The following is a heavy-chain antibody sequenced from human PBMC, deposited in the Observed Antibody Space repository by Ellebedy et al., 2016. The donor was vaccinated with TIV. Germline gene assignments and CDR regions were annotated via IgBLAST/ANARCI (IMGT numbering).Heavy chain of an antibody. V-gene: IGHV1-69*13. CDR3: ARGRGYNLESHFDY. CDR1: GGSFSTHA. J-gene: IGHJ4*02. Sequence: ASVKVSCXAAGGSFSTHAMSWVRQAPGQGLEWMGGIIAIFGTTNYAQKFQGRVTITADESTSTVYMELSSLRSEDTAVYYCARGRGYNLESHFDYWGQGTVVIVSS. D-gene: IGHD5-24*01. CDR2: IIAIFGTT.